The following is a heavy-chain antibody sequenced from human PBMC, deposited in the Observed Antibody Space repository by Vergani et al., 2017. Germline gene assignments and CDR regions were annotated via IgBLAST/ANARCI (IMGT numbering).Heavy chain of an antibody. J-gene: IGHJ4*02. Sequence: EVELVQSGPEMRKPGESLKISCKGSEYSFGNYWIGWVRQMPGKGLEWMGIIYPADSDTRYSPSVQGQVTISADKSISTAFLQWDSLKASDTARYYCARHTTYTDSWGQGTLVTVSS. D-gene: IGHD1-1*01. CDR1: EYSFGNYW. CDR2: IYPADSDT. CDR3: ARHTTYTDS. V-gene: IGHV5-51*01.